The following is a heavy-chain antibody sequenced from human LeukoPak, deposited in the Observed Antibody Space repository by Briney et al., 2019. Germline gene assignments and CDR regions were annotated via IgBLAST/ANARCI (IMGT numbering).Heavy chain of an antibody. D-gene: IGHD6-6*01. CDR1: GGSFIGYY. CDR2: INHSGST. V-gene: IGHV4-34*01. J-gene: IGHJ4*02. Sequence: KPSETLSLTCAVYGGSFIGYYWSWVREPPGKGLEWVGEINHSGSTNYNPSLKSRVTISVDTSKNQFSLKLSSVTAADTAVYYCARRLAARPRIDYWGQGTLVTVSS. CDR3: ARRLAARPRIDY.